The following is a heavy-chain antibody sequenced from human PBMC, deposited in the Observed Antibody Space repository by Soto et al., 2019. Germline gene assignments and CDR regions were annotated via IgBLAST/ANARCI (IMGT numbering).Heavy chain of an antibody. V-gene: IGHV1-2*02. CDR3: ARDPLYDILTGYYVHYYGMDV. CDR1: GYTFTGYY. J-gene: IGHJ6*02. D-gene: IGHD3-9*01. CDR2: INPNSGGT. Sequence: XSVKVSCKASGYTFTGYYMHWVRQAPVQGLEWMGWINPNSGGTNYAQKFQGRVTMTRDTSISTAYMELSRLRSDDTAVYYCARDPLYDILTGYYVHYYGMDVWGQGTTVTVSS.